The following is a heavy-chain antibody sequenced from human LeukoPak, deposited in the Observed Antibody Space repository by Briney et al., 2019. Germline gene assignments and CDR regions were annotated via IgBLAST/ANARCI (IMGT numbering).Heavy chain of an antibody. D-gene: IGHD2-2*01. CDR1: GGSFSGYY. J-gene: IGHJ4*02. CDR3: ARGQTFGIVVVPAARFDY. CDR2: INHSGST. Sequence: SETLSLTCAVYGGSFSGYYWSWIRQPPAKGLEWIGEINHSGSTNYNPSLKSRVTISVDTSKNQFSLKLSSVTAADTAVYYCARGQTFGIVVVPAARFDYWGQGTLVTVSS. V-gene: IGHV4-34*01.